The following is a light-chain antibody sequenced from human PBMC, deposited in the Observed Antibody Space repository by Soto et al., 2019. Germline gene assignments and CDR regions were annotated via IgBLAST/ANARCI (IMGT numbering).Light chain of an antibody. Sequence: DIVMTQSPATLSMSPGERATLSCRASQTINNNLAWNQQKPGQAPRLLIYGASTRATGIPDRFSGSGSGTEFTLTISSLQSEDFAVYYCQQYDKWPWTFGQGTKVVIK. V-gene: IGKV3-15*01. CDR1: QTINNN. J-gene: IGKJ1*01. CDR2: GAS. CDR3: QQYDKWPWT.